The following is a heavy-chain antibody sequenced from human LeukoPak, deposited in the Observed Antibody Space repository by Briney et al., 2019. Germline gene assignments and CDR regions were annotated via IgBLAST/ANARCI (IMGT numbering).Heavy chain of an antibody. CDR2: IRQDGGEK. CDR3: ARDGTAAGLYFDL. CDR1: GFTFTDYW. Sequence: GGSLRLSCAVSGFTFTDYWMNWVRQAPGKGLEWVASIRQDGGEKSYVDSVKGRFTISRDNTKNTLYLQINSLRAKDTAVYYCARDGTAAGLYFDLWGQGTLVTVSS. D-gene: IGHD6-13*01. V-gene: IGHV3-7*01. J-gene: IGHJ4*01.